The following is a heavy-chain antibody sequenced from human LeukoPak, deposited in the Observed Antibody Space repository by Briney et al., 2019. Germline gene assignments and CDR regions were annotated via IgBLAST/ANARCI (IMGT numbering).Heavy chain of an antibody. CDR1: GGSISSYY. CDR3: ASASHLTSYGMDV. D-gene: IGHD3-10*01. CDR2: IYYSGNT. V-gene: IGHV4-59*01. Sequence: PSETLSLTCTVSGGSISSYYWSWIRQPPGKGLEWIGYIYYSGNTNYNPSLKSRVTISVDTSKNQFSLKLSSVTAADTAVYYCASASHLTSYGMDVWGQGTTVTVSS. J-gene: IGHJ6*02.